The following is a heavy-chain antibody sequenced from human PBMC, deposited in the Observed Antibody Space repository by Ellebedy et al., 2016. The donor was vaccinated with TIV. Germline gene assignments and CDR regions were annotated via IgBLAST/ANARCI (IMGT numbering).Heavy chain of an antibody. CDR1: GDSIISSSYY. CDR2: IYYSGST. Sequence: SETLSLTCSISGDSIISSSYYWGWIRQPPGKGLEWIGSIYYSGSTSYNPSLKSRVSISVKTSKNQLPLKLNSVTAADTAVYFCARATYYDSGSYYRWFDSWGQGILVTVSS. V-gene: IGHV4-39*06. CDR3: ARATYYDSGSYYRWFDS. J-gene: IGHJ5*01. D-gene: IGHD3-10*01.